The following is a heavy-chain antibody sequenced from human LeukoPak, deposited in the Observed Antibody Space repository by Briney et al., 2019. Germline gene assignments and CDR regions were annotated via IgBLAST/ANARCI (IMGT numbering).Heavy chain of an antibody. CDR1: GFTFSSYG. D-gene: IGHD5-12*01. J-gene: IGHJ6*03. V-gene: IGHV3-30*02. CDR3: AKGGGYEAQYYYYYLDV. Sequence: PGGSLRLSCAASGFTFSSYGMHGVRQAPGKGLEWVAFTRYDGSNKYYADSVKGRFTISRDNSKNTLYLQMKSLRAEDTAVYYCAKGGGYEAQYYYYYLDVWGKGTTVTISS. CDR2: TRYDGSNK.